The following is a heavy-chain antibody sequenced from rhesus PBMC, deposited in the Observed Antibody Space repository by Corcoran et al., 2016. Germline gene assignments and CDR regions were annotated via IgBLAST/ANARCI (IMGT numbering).Heavy chain of an antibody. CDR3: ASSPGYYWYFDL. Sequence: QLQLQESGPGLVKPSETLSVTCAVSGGSISSSYWSWIRQAPGKGLEGIGYIYDSGSSTNYNPSLKSRVTLSVGTSKNQLSLKLSSVTAADTAVYYCASSPGYYWYFDLWGPGTPITISS. D-gene: IGHD3-28*01. V-gene: IGHV4-169*02. CDR2: IYDSGSST. J-gene: IGHJ2*01. CDR1: GGSISSSY.